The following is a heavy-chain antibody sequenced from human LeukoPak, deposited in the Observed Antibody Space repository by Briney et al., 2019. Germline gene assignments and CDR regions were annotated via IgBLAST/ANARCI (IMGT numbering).Heavy chain of an antibody. CDR2: IIPIFGTA. Sequence: GASVKVSCKASGGTFSSYAISWVRQAPGQGLEWMGGIIPIFGTANYAQKFQGRVTITADKSTSTAYMELSSLRSEDTAVYYCARGARGSLQYYYDSSGAFDIWGQGTMSPSLQ. J-gene: IGHJ3*02. CDR3: ARGARGSLQYYYDSSGAFDI. CDR1: GGTFSSYA. D-gene: IGHD3-22*01. V-gene: IGHV1-69*06.